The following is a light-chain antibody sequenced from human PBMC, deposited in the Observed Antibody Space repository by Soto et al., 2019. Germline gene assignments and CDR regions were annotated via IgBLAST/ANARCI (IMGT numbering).Light chain of an antibody. CDR3: SSYAGSNTFV. CDR2: DVS. J-gene: IGLJ1*01. V-gene: IGLV2-11*01. Sequence: QSALTQPRSVSGSPGQSVTISCTGTSSDVGGYNYVSWYQLHPGKAPKLIIYDVSERPSGVPDRFSGSKSGNTASLTISGLQAEDETAFYCSSYAGSNTFVFGTGTKLTVL. CDR1: SSDVGGYNY.